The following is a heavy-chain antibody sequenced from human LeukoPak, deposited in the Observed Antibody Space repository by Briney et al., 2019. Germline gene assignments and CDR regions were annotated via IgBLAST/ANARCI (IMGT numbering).Heavy chain of an antibody. J-gene: IGHJ3*02. V-gene: IGHV4-31*03. CDR2: IYYSGTT. CDR1: GGSISSSSYY. CDR3: ARSPDDAFDI. Sequence: SETLSLTCTVSGGSISSSSYYWSWIRQHPGKGLEWIGYIYYSGTTYYNPSLKSRVSISVDTSKNQFSLKLNSVTAADTAVYYCARSPDDAFDIWGQGTMVTVSS.